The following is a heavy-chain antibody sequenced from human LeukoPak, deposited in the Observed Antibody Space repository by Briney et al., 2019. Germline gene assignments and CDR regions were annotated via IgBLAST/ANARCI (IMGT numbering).Heavy chain of an antibody. D-gene: IGHD1-26*01. J-gene: IGHJ4*02. CDR3: ARGVGPTTVFVY. CDR2: INHSGST. Sequence: SETLSLTCAVYGGSFSGYYWSWIRQPPGKGLEWIGEINHSGSTNYNPSLKSRVTISVDTSKNQFSLKLSSVTAADTAVYYCARGVGPTTVFVYWGQGTLVTVSS. V-gene: IGHV4-34*01. CDR1: GGSFSGYY.